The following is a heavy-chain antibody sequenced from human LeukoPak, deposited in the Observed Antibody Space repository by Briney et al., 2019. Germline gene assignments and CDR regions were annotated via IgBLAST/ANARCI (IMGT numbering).Heavy chain of an antibody. Sequence: PGGSLRLSCAASGFTFSDHYMEWVRQAPGKGLEWVGRITNKPKSYNTEYAASVKGRFTISRDNSKNTLYLQMNSMRAEDTTVYYCARDLGGGTYYVGSDNWGQGTLVTVSS. CDR3: ARDLGGGTYYVGSDN. J-gene: IGHJ4*02. CDR2: ITNKPKSYNT. V-gene: IGHV3-72*01. CDR1: GFTFSDHY. D-gene: IGHD1-26*01.